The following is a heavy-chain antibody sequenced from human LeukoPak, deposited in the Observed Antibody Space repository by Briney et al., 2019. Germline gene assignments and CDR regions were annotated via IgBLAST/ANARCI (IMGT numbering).Heavy chain of an antibody. J-gene: IGHJ6*02. CDR3: ARQSNYYYYGMDV. Sequence: SETLSLTCTVSGGSISYYYWSWIRQPPAKGLEGIGYIYYSWSTNYSPPLKSRVTISIDTSKNQFSMNLPSVTAADTAVYYCARQSNYYYYGMDVWGQGTTVTVSS. V-gene: IGHV4-59*08. CDR2: IYYSWST. CDR1: GGSISYYY.